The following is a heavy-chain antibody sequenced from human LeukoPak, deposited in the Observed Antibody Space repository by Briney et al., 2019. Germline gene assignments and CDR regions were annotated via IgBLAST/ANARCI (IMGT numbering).Heavy chain of an antibody. J-gene: IGHJ4*02. CDR2: INPSRGST. CDR1: GYTFTSYY. V-gene: IGHV1-46*01. CDR3: AREGPTAMVTNY. D-gene: IGHD5-18*01. Sequence: ASVKVSCKASGYTFTSYYMYWVRQAPGQGLEWIGIINPSRGSTNYAQKFQGRVTMTRDMSTSTVYMELSSLRSEDTAVYYCAREGPTAMVTNYWGQGTLVTVSS.